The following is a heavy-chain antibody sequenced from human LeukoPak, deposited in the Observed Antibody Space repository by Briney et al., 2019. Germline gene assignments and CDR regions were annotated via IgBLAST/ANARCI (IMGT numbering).Heavy chain of an antibody. CDR3: ARTSPIYDFWSGYYASWFDP. Sequence: PSETLSLTCPVSRGSISSHYWSWILQPPGKGLEWIGYIYYSGSTNHNPSLKSRVTISVDTSKNQFSLKLSSVTAADTAVYYCARTSPIYDFWSGYYASWFDPWGQGTLVTVSS. CDR2: IYYSGST. D-gene: IGHD3-3*01. V-gene: IGHV4-59*11. J-gene: IGHJ5*02. CDR1: RGSISSHY.